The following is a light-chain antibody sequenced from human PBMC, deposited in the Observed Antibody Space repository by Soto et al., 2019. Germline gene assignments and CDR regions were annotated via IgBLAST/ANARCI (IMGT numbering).Light chain of an antibody. J-gene: IGLJ3*02. V-gene: IGLV2-23*02. CDR2: EVS. CDR1: SSDIGTFYF. CDR3: CSYAGSDTWV. Sequence: QSALTQPPSMSGSPGQSITISCTGTSSDIGTFYFVSWYQQYPGKVPKLLVYEVSKRPSGVSDRFSGSKSGITASLTISGLQAEDEADYYCCSYAGSDTWVFGGGTKVTVL.